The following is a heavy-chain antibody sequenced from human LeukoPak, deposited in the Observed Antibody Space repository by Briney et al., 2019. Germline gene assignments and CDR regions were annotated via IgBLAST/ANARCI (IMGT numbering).Heavy chain of an antibody. CDR2: IYYSGST. J-gene: IGHJ3*02. Sequence: PSETLSLTCTVSGGSISGYYWSWIRQPPGRGLEWIGYIYYSGSTNYNPSLKSRVTISVDTSKNQFSLKLSSVTAADTAVYYCARLDRIVVVPAAIGQQQLGAFDIWGQGTMVTVSS. CDR3: ARLDRIVVVPAAIGQQQLGAFDI. V-gene: IGHV4-59*01. D-gene: IGHD2-2*02. CDR1: GGSISGYY.